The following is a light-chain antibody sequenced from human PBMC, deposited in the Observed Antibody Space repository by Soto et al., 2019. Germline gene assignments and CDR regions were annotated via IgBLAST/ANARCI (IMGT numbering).Light chain of an antibody. CDR1: SSDVGGYHY. V-gene: IGLV2-11*01. J-gene: IGLJ1*01. Sequence: QSALTQPRSVSGSPGQSVTISCTGTSSDVGGYHYVSWYQQHPGKAPKLRIHDVSKRPSGVPDRFSGSKSGNTASLTISGLPAEDEAYYYCCSSAGSYTSEVFGTATKLTV. CDR3: CSSAGSYTSEV. CDR2: DVS.